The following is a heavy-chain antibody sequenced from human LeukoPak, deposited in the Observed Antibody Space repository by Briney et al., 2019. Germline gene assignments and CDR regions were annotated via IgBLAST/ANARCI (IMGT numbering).Heavy chain of an antibody. Sequence: ASVEVSCKASGYTFTSYYVHWVRQAPAQGPEWMGIINPSGGSTSSAQKFQGRVSMTRDTSTSTVSMELSSLRSEDTAVYYCARQEIAVAGTLPSDYWGQGTLVTVSS. D-gene: IGHD6-19*01. CDR2: INPSGGST. V-gene: IGHV1-46*01. J-gene: IGHJ4*02. CDR1: GYTFTSYY. CDR3: ARQEIAVAGTLPSDY.